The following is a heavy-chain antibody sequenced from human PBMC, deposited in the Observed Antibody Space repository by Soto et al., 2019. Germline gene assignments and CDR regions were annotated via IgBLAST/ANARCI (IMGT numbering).Heavy chain of an antibody. Sequence: QVQLVQSGAEVKKPGASVKVSCKASGYNFMRYGFTWVRQAPGQGLEWMGWINVDSGETKYPQKIQGRVTMTTDTSTSTVYMELRSLTSDDTAVYYCARWISGGYSDWFDPWGHGTQVTVSS. J-gene: IGHJ5*02. CDR1: GYNFMRYG. CDR3: ARWISGGYSDWFDP. CDR2: INVDSGET. D-gene: IGHD1-26*01. V-gene: IGHV1-18*04.